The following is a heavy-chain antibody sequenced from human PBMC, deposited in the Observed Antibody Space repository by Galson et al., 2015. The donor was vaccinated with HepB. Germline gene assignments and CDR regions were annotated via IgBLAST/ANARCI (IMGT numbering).Heavy chain of an antibody. D-gene: IGHD2-21*01. CDR2: ISGTAVTT. CDR3: AKTQGGGYSNWYFDL. CDR1: GFSFASHA. V-gene: IGHV3-23*01. J-gene: IGHJ2*01. Sequence: SLRLSCAASGFSFASHALSWVRQPPGKGLEWVSSISGTAVTTYYGDSAQGRFTISRDNSKNTVYLQMNSLRAEDTAVYYCAKTQGGGYSNWYFDLWGRGTLVPVSS.